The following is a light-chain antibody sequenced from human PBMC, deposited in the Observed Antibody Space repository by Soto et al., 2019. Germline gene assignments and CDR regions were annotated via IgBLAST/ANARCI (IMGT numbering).Light chain of an antibody. Sequence: QSVLTQPPSASGTPGQRVTISCSGSSSSIGSNYVYWYRQFPGTAPKLLIHRDNQRPSGVPDRFAGSKSGSSASLAISGLRSEDEADYYCAAWDDSLTGVIFGGGTKHRP. CDR3: AAWDDSLTGVI. J-gene: IGLJ2*01. V-gene: IGLV1-47*01. CDR2: RDN. CDR1: SSSIGSNY.